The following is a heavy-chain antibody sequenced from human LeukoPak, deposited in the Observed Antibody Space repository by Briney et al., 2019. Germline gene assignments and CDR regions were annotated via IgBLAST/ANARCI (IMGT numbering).Heavy chain of an antibody. CDR3: ARDIRGNCFDS. CDR1: GFIFDDSL. Sequence: GGSLRLSCVASGFIFDDSLMHWVRQAPGKGLEWVSLISRDGSTPYYADSVKGRFTISRDNSKNSLFLQMNSLTTEDAAIYFCARDIRGNCFDSWGQGTLVTVSS. CDR2: ISRDGSTP. V-gene: IGHV3-43*01. J-gene: IGHJ4*02. D-gene: IGHD3-16*01.